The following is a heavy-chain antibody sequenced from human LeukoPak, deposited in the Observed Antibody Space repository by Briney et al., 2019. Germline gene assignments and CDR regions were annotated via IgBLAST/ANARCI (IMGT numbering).Heavy chain of an antibody. V-gene: IGHV3-21*01. J-gene: IGHJ4*02. CDR3: TRDPSSHYYFDY. CDR2: ISSSSSYI. Sequence: GGSLRLSCAASGFTFSSYSMNWVRQAPGKGLEWASSISSSSSYIYYADSVKGRFTISRDNAKNSLYLQMNSLRAEDTAVYYCTRDPSSHYYFDYWGQGTLVTVSS. D-gene: IGHD2-2*01. CDR1: GFTFSSYS.